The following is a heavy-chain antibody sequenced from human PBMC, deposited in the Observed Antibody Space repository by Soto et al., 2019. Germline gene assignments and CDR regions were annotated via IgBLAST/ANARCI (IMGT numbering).Heavy chain of an antibody. J-gene: IGHJ6*02. CDR2: ISGSSRTI. Sequence: QAQLAESGGTFVTPGGSLRLSCAASTSSFSDDYMNWIRQVPGKGLEWVAYISGSSRTIYYADSVKGRFTVSRDNAQKSLFLQMNSLRTEDTAVYYCARESYYYAYGMNVWGQGTTVTVSS. CDR1: TSSFSDDY. CDR3: ARESYYYAYGMNV. V-gene: IGHV3-11*01.